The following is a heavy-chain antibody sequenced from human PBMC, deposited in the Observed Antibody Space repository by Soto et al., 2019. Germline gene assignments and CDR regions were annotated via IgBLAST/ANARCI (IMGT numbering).Heavy chain of an antibody. V-gene: IGHV3-30-3*01. CDR2: ISYDGSNK. D-gene: IGHD3-22*01. Sequence: GGSLRLSCAASGFTFSSYAMHWVRQAPGKGLEWVAVISYDGSNKYYADIVKGRFTISRDNPKNTLYLQMNSLRAEDTAVYYCARDRDYYEVNWFDPWGQGTLVTVSS. J-gene: IGHJ5*02. CDR3: ARDRDYYEVNWFDP. CDR1: GFTFSSYA.